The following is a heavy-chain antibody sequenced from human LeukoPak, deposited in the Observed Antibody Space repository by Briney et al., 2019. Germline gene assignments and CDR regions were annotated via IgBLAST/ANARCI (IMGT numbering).Heavy chain of an antibody. D-gene: IGHD3-16*01. Sequence: PSETLSLTCAVYGGSFSGYYWSLIRQPPGKGLEWIGEINHSGSTNYNPSLKSRVTISVDTSKNQFSLKLSSVTAVDTAVYYCARGVAGAGLWGQGTMVTVSS. CDR2: INHSGST. CDR1: GGSFSGYY. V-gene: IGHV4-34*01. J-gene: IGHJ3*01. CDR3: ARGVAGAGL.